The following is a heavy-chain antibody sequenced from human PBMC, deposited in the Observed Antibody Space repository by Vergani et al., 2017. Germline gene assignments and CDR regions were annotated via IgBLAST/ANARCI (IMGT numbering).Heavy chain of an antibody. CDR2: IYPGDSDT. CDR3: AGHVSYCSGGSCYSEHYYYYMDV. Sequence: EVQLVQSGAEVKKPGESLKISCKGSGYSFTSYWIGWVRQMPGKGLEWMGIIYPGDSDTRDSPSFKGQVTIPAVKSISTAYLQWSSLKASDAAMYYWAGHVSYCSGGSCYSEHYYYYMDVWGKGTTVTVS. V-gene: IGHV5-51*01. J-gene: IGHJ6*03. CDR1: GYSFTSYW. D-gene: IGHD2-15*01.